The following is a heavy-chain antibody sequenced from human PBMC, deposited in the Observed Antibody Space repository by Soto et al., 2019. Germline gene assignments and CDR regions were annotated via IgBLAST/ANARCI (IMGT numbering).Heavy chain of an antibody. CDR1: GFTFSSYG. CDR2: IWYDGSNK. CDR3: ARVSVFPIYYDSSGYWGADAFDM. V-gene: IGHV3-33*01. D-gene: IGHD3-22*01. Sequence: GGSLRLSCAACGFTFSSYGMHWVRQAPGKGLERVAVIWYDGSNKYYADSVKGRFTISRDNSNNTLYLQMNSLRAEDTVVYYCARVSVFPIYYDSSGYWGADAFDMWGEGRMFTVSS. J-gene: IGHJ3*02.